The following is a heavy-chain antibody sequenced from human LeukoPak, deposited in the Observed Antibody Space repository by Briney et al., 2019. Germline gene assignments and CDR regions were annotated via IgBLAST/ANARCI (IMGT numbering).Heavy chain of an antibody. J-gene: IGHJ4*02. CDR1: GFTVSSNY. CDR2: LYGGGST. V-gene: IGHV3-53*01. CDR3: ARGETYCDFWSGYYTRFPLDY. D-gene: IGHD3-3*01. Sequence: SGGSLRLSCAASGFTVSSNYMNWVRQAPGRGLEWVSVLYGGGSTYYAESVKGRFTISRGNAKNSLYLQMNSLRAEDTAVYYCARGETYCDFWSGYYTRFPLDYWGQGTLVTVSS.